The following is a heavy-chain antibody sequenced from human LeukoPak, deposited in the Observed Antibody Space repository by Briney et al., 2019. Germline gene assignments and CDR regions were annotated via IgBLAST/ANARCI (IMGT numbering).Heavy chain of an antibody. CDR2: ISGSGGST. CDR1: GFTFSSYA. D-gene: IGHD2-15*01. J-gene: IGHJ6*03. Sequence: GGSLRLSCAASGFTFSSYAMSWVRQAPGKGLEWVSAISGSGGSTYYADSVKGRSTISRDNSKNTLYLQMNSLRAEDTAVYYCARDLLSYGYMDVWGKGTTVTVSS. CDR3: ARDLLSYGYMDV. V-gene: IGHV3-23*01.